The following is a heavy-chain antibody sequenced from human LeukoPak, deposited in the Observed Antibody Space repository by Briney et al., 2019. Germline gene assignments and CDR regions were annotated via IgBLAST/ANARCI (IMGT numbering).Heavy chain of an antibody. J-gene: IGHJ3*02. CDR3: ARVLVWYGAFDI. CDR2: ISAYNGNP. V-gene: IGHV1-18*01. CDR1: GYTFTSYG. Sequence: ASVKVSCKASGYTFTSYGISWVRQAPGQGLEWMGWISAYNGNPNCAQKLQGRVTMTTDISTSTAYMELRSLRSDDTAVYYCARVLVWYGAFDIWGQGTMVTVSS. D-gene: IGHD3-10*01.